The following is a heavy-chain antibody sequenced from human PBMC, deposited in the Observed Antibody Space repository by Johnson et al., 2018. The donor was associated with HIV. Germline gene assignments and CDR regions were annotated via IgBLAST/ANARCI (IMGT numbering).Heavy chain of an antibody. CDR3: ARAGSSSDDAFDI. V-gene: IGHV3-66*01. CDR1: EFTVSSNY. D-gene: IGHD6-6*01. J-gene: IGHJ3*02. CDR2: IYSGGST. Sequence: VQLVESGGGLVQPGGSLRLSCAASEFTVSSNYMSWVRQAPGKGLEWVSVIYSGGSTYYADSVKGRFTISRDNSKNTLYLQMNSLRAEDTAVYYCARAGSSSDDAFDIWGQGTMVTVSS.